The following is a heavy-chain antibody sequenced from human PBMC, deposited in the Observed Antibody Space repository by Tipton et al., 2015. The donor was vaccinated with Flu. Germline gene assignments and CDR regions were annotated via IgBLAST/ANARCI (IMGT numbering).Heavy chain of an antibody. Sequence: LSLTCAASGFTFSSYSMTWVRQAPGKGLEWGSYISSSSSTIYYAITAKGGFTISRDNAKNSLYLQMNSLRAEDTAVYYCARWGHSQLLFEDGYYYYFDAWGKGTPVTVSS. V-gene: IGHV3-48*01. CDR2: ISSSSSTI. J-gene: IGHJ6*03. D-gene: IGHD2-2*01. CDR1: GFTFSSYS. CDR3: ARWGHSQLLFEDGYYYYFDA.